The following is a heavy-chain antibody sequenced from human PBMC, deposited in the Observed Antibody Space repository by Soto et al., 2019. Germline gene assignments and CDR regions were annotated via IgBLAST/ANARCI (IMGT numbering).Heavy chain of an antibody. CDR3: AIPPDYDSSGYRPLYYYYGMDV. CDR1: GGTFSSYA. V-gene: IGHV1-69*01. J-gene: IGHJ6*02. Sequence: QVQLVQSGAEVKKPGSSVKVSCKASGGTFSSYAISWVRQAPGQGLEWMGGIIPIFGTANYAQKFQGRVTITADEATSTAYMELSSLRSEDTAVYYCAIPPDYDSSGYRPLYYYYGMDVWGQGTTVTVSS. CDR2: IIPIFGTA. D-gene: IGHD3-22*01.